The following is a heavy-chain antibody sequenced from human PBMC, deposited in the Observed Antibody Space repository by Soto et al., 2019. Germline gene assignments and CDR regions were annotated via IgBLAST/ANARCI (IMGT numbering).Heavy chain of an antibody. CDR3: TRFCPIWGSCYVCY. CDR1: GFTLGDYC. CDR2: IRSKGSGGTT. Sequence: EVQLLESGGDLVQPGRSLRLSCTASGFTLGDYCIKWFRQAPGKGLGWVGIIRSKGSGGTTEYAASVRGRFTIARDHSTSIAYLQMNSLKTEDTAVYYCTRFCPIWGSCYVCYWGKGGLVCVSS. J-gene: IGHJ4*02. V-gene: IGHV3-49*03. D-gene: IGHD2-15*01.